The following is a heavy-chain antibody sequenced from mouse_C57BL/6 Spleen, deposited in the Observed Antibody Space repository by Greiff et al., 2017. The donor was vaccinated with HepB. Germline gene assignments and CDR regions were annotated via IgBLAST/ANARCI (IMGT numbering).Heavy chain of an antibody. V-gene: IGHV1-80*01. CDR3: AREGTGTGTY. CDR1: GYAFSSYW. D-gene: IGHD4-1*01. Sequence: QVQLKESGAELVKPGASVKISCKASGYAFSSYWMNWVKQRPGKGLEWIGQIYPGDGDTNYNGKFKGKATLTADKSSSTAYMQLSSLTSEDSAVYFCAREGTGTGTYWGQGTLVTVSA. CDR2: IYPGDGDT. J-gene: IGHJ3*01.